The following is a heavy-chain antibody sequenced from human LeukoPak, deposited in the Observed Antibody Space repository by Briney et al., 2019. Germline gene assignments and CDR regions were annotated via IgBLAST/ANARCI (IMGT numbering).Heavy chain of an antibody. CDR1: GGSISTYY. Sequence: SETLSLTCTVSGGSISTYYWSWIRQPPGKGLGWIAYVYYSGSTNYNPSLKSRGTISVDTSKNQFSLKLSSVTAADTAVYYCARGSITVVPAFDIWGQGTMVTVSS. V-gene: IGHV4-59*12. D-gene: IGHD4-23*01. CDR3: ARGSITVVPAFDI. CDR2: VYYSGST. J-gene: IGHJ3*02.